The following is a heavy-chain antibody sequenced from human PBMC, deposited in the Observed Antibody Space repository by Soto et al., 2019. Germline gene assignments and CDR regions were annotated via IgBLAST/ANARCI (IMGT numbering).Heavy chain of an antibody. CDR2: ISWNSGKI. D-gene: IGHD3-16*01. J-gene: IGHJ3*02. CDR1: GFIFDDYA. CDR3: LHEMLQTDTFDM. Sequence: EVQLVESGGGLVQSGRSLRLSCAASGFIFDDYAMHWVRHAPGKGLEWVSVISWNSGKIEYADSLRGPFIISRDNAKNSLYLEMNGLRPGATAMSYCLHEMLQTDTFDMWGQGTMVTVSS. V-gene: IGHV3-9*01.